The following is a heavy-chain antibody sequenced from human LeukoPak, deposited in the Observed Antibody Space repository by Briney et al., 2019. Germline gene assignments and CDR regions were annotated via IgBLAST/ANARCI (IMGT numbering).Heavy chain of an antibody. CDR2: ISSRSGYI. CDR1: GFTFSSYS. CDR3: ARDMGGITGTTGWFDP. J-gene: IGHJ5*02. V-gene: IGHV3-21*04. D-gene: IGHD1-7*01. Sequence: SGGSLRLSCAASGFTFSSYSMSWVRQAPGKGLEWVSSISSRSGYIYYGDSVKGRFTISRDNSKNSLYLQMNSLRTEDTALYYCARDMGGITGTTGWFDPWGQGTLVTVSS.